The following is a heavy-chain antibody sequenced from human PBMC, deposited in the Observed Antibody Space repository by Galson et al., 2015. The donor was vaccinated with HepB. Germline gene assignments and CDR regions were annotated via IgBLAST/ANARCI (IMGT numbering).Heavy chain of an antibody. CDR2: MNTNTGKP. Sequence: SVKVSCKASGYTFTDYVVNWVRQAPGQGLEWMGWMNTNTGKPTYAPGFAGRFVFSLDTSATTAYLQISSLETDDTAVYYCARSPLRFLDWLPYYDYYYMDVWGEGTTVTVSS. CDR3: ARSPLRFLDWLPYYDYYYMDV. D-gene: IGHD3-3*01. V-gene: IGHV7-4-1*02. J-gene: IGHJ6*03. CDR1: GYTFTDYV.